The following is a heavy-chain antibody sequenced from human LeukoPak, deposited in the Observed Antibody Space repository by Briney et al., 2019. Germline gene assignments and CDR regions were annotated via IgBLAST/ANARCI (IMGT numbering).Heavy chain of an antibody. V-gene: IGHV4-39*01. Sequence: SETLSLTCIVSADSISSSIYYWGWIRQPPGKGLEWIGNIFYTGSTHYNPSLRSRVTISVATSRNQFSLRLPSVTAADTALYYCARHRYYYDGSGYYGPLWYFDLWGPGTPVAVSS. D-gene: IGHD3-22*01. CDR1: ADSISSSIYY. CDR3: ARHRYYYDGSGYYGPLWYFDL. J-gene: IGHJ2*01. CDR2: IFYTGST.